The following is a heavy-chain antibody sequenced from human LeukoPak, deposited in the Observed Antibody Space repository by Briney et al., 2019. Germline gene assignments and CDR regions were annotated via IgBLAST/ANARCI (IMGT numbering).Heavy chain of an antibody. J-gene: IGHJ4*02. V-gene: IGHV3-11*01. D-gene: IGHD5-18*01. CDR1: GFTFSDYY. Sequence: GGSLRLSCAASGFTFSDYYMSWIRQAPGKGLEWVSYISGSGSTIYYADSVKGRFTISRDNAKNSLYLQMNSLRAEDTAVYYCARDALARGYSYGLYYFDYWGQGTLVTVSS. CDR2: ISGSGSTI. CDR3: ARDALARGYSYGLYYFDY.